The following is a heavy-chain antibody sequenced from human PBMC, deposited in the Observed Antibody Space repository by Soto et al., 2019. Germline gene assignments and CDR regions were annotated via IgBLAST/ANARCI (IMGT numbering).Heavy chain of an antibody. D-gene: IGHD2-15*01. CDR3: ATASLISSAALNWFDP. CDR1: GYTLTELS. J-gene: IGHJ5*02. Sequence: ASVKVSCKVSGYTLTELSMYWVRQAPGKGLEWMGGFDPEDGETIYAQKFQGRVTMTEDTSTDTAYMELSSLRSEDTAVYYCATASLISSAALNWFDPWGQGTLVTVSS. V-gene: IGHV1-24*01. CDR2: FDPEDGET.